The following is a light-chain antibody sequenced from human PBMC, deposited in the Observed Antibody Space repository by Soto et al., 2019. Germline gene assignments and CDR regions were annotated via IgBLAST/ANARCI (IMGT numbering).Light chain of an antibody. V-gene: IGLV2-14*01. CDR3: SSYTSSSTWV. Sequence: QSALTQPASVSGSPGQSITISCTGTSSDIGGYYYVSWYQHHPGKAPKLLIYQVTNRPSRVSNRFSGSKSGNTASLTISGLQAEDEADYYCSSYTSSSTWVFGGGTQLTVL. J-gene: IGLJ3*02. CDR1: SSDIGGYYY. CDR2: QVT.